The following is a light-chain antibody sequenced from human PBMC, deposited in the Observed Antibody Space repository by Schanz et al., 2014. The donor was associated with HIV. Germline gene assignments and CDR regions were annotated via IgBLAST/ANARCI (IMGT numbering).Light chain of an antibody. CDR1: QTIISSF. J-gene: IGKJ2*01. CDR3: QQYNNWPYT. V-gene: IGKV3-20*01. CDR2: GAF. Sequence: EIVLTQSPGTLSLSPGERATLSCRASQTIISSFLAWYQQKPGQPPRLLIYGAFSRATGIPDRFSGSGSGTEFSLIISSLQSEDFAVYYCQQYNNWPYTFGQGTKLEIK.